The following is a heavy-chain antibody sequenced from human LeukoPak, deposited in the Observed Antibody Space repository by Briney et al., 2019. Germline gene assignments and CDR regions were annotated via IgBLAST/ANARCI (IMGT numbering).Heavy chain of an antibody. J-gene: IGHJ5*02. CDR3: VRHFHGSGYVVDL. CDR1: GGSISSYY. D-gene: IGHD6-13*01. V-gene: IGHV4-59*08. Sequence: SETLSLTCTVSGGSISSYYWSWIRQPPGKGLEWIGYIYSSGSTNYNPSVKSRVTISVDTSKNQFSLKLSSVTAADTAVYFCVRHFHGSGYVVDLWGQGTLVTVSS. CDR2: IYSSGST.